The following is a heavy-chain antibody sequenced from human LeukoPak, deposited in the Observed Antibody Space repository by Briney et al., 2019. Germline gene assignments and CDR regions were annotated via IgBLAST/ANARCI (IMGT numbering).Heavy chain of an antibody. CDR3: ARAGSSSWPDWVYYYGMDV. CDR2: ISNSGTTI. V-gene: IGHV3-48*03. J-gene: IGHJ6*02. D-gene: IGHD6-13*01. CDR1: GFTFSSYE. Sequence: GGSLRLSCAASGFTFSSYEMNWVRQAPGKGLEWVSYISNSGTTIYYADSVKGRFTISRDNAKNSLYLQMNSLSAEDTAVYYCARAGSSSWPDWVYYYGMDVWGQGTTVTVSS.